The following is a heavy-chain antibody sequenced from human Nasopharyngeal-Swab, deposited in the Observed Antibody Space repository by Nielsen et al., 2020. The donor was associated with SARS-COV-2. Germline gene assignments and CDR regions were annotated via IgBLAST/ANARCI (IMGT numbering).Heavy chain of an antibody. V-gene: IGHV4-34*01. D-gene: IGHD3-22*01. Sequence: WIRQPPGRGLEWFGEINHSGSTNYNPSLKSRVTISVDTSKNQFSLKLSSVTAADTAVYYCANRVYYYDSSGYRQTALFDYWGQGTLVTVSS. J-gene: IGHJ4*02. CDR2: INHSGST. CDR3: ANRVYYYDSSGYRQTALFDY.